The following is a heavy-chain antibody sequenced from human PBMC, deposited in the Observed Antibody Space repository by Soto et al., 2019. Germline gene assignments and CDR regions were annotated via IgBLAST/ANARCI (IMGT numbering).Heavy chain of an antibody. CDR3: AAVRELGPSYFDY. D-gene: IGHD1-26*01. CDR2: IVVGSGNT. Sequence: ASVKVSCKASGFTFTGSAVQWVRQARGQRLEWIGWIVVGSGNTNYAQKFQERVTITRDMSTSTAYMEPSSLRSEDTAVYYCAAVRELGPSYFDYWGQGTLVTVSS. V-gene: IGHV1-58*01. CDR1: GFTFTGSA. J-gene: IGHJ4*02.